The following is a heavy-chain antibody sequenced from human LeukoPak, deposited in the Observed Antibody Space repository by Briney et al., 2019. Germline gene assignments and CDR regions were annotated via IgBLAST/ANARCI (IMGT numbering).Heavy chain of an antibody. Sequence: GGSLRLSCAASGFTFSSYGMHWIRQAPGKGLEWVAEIWYDGSNKYYADSVKGRFTISRDNSKNTLYLQRNSLRAEDTTVYYCAKDRARMVATVTTLAYWGQGTLVTVSS. CDR2: IWYDGSNK. V-gene: IGHV3-33*06. CDR3: AKDRARMVATVTTLAY. CDR1: GFTFSSYG. D-gene: IGHD4-17*01. J-gene: IGHJ4*02.